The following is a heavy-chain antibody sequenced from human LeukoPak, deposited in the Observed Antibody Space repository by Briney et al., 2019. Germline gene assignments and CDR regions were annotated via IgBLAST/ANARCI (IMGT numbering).Heavy chain of an antibody. CDR1: GGSISSYY. D-gene: IGHD3-22*01. J-gene: IGHJ6*02. V-gene: IGHV4-4*07. CDR2: IYTSGST. Sequence: PSETLSLTCTVSGGSISSYYWSWIRQPAGKGLEWIGRIYTSGSTNYNPSLNSRVTMSVDTSKNQFSLKLSSVTAADTAVYYFARSYYYDSSCYFYYGMDVGGQGTTVTVSS. CDR3: ARSYYYDSSCYFYYGMDV.